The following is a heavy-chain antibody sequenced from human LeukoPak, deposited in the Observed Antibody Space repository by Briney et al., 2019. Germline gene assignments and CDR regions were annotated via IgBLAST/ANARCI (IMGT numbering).Heavy chain of an antibody. CDR2: IYPGDSDT. Sequence: GESLKISCKGSGYSFTSYWIGWVRQMPGKGLEWMGIIYPGDSDTRYGPSFQGQVTISADKSISTAYLQWSGLKASDTAMYYCARRLTLAYFDHWGQGTLVTVSS. CDR1: GYSFTSYW. J-gene: IGHJ4*02. D-gene: IGHD5-12*01. CDR3: ARRLTLAYFDH. V-gene: IGHV5-51*01.